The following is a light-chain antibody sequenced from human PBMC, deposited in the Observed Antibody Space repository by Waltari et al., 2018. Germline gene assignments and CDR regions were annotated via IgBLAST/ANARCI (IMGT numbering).Light chain of an antibody. V-gene: IGLV4-69*01. CDR2: VNSDGSH. CDR1: SGNSSYA. J-gene: IGLJ3*02. CDR3: QTWGTGIQV. Sequence: QLVLTQSPSASASLGASVNLTGTMSSGNSSYAHALHQQQPEKGPRFLMKVNSDGSHSQGDGIPDRFSGSSSGAERYLTISGLQSEDEADYYCQTWGTGIQVFGGGTKLTV.